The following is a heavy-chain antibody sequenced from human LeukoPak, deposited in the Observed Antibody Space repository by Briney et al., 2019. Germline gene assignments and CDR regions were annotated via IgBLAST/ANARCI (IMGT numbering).Heavy chain of an antibody. D-gene: IGHD3-3*01. CDR1: GYTFTSYG. V-gene: IGHV1-18*01. CDR3: ARENTYYDFWSGYPPAEDWFDP. CDR2: ISAYNGNT. Sequence: GASVKVSCKASGYTFTSYGISWVRQAPGQGLEWMGWISAYNGNTNYAQKLQGRVTMTTDTSTSTAYMELRSLRSDDTAVYYCARENTYYDFWSGYPPAEDWFDPWGQGTLVTVSS. J-gene: IGHJ5*02.